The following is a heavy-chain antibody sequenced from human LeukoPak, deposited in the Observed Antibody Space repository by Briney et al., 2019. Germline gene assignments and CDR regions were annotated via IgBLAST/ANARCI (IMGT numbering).Heavy chain of an antibody. D-gene: IGHD5-12*01. V-gene: IGHV5-51*01. CDR2: IYPGDSDT. Sequence: GESLKISCQGSGYSFTSSWIGWLRQMPGEGLEWMGIIYPGDSDTRYSLSFQGQVTISADKSISTAYLQWSSLKASDTAMYYCAATKRGLRPWYFDVWGRGTLVTVSS. CDR1: GYSFTSSW. J-gene: IGHJ2*01. CDR3: AATKRGLRPWYFDV.